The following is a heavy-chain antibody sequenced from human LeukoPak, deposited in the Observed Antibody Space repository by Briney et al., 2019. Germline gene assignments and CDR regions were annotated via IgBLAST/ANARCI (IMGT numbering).Heavy chain of an antibody. V-gene: IGHV1-18*04. CDR2: ISAYNGNT. J-gene: IGHJ3*02. CDR3: ARIRIAAAGANAFDI. CDR1: GYTFTGYY. Sequence: ASVKVSCKASGYTFTGYYMHWVRQAPGQGLEWMGWISAYNGNTNYAQKLQGRVTMTTDTSTSTAYMELRSLRSDDTAVYYCARIRIAAAGANAFDIWGQGTMVTVSS. D-gene: IGHD6-13*01.